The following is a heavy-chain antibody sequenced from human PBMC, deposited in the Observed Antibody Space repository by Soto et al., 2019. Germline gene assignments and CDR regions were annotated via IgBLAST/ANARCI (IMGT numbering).Heavy chain of an antibody. D-gene: IGHD6-25*01. CDR3: ASYLAGRIDH. CDR1: GYTFTSYD. V-gene: IGHV1-8*01. CDR2: MNPNSGNT. Sequence: QVQLVQSGAEVKKPGASVKVSCKASGYTFTSYDINWVRQATGQGLEWMGWMNPNSGNTGYPQKYQGGVTMTRNTSISTAYMDLGSLRSEDTAVYYCASYLAGRIDHWCQGTLGTVSS. J-gene: IGHJ4*02.